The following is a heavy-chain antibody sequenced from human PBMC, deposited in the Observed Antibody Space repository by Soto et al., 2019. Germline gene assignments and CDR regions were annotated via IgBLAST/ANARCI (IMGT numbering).Heavy chain of an antibody. V-gene: IGHV1-3*01. Sequence: ASVKVSGEASGYTFTSYAMHWVRQAPGQRLEWMGWINAGNGNTKYSQKFQGRVTITRDTSASTAYMELSSLRSEDTAVYYCARGYYYDSSGYLLVAFDIWGQGTMVTVSS. CDR2: INAGNGNT. CDR3: ARGYYYDSSGYLLVAFDI. CDR1: GYTFTSYA. J-gene: IGHJ3*02. D-gene: IGHD3-22*01.